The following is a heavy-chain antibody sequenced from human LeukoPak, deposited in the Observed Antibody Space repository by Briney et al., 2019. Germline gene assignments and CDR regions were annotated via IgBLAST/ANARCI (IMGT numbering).Heavy chain of an antibody. V-gene: IGHV4-39*07. D-gene: IGHD3-3*01. CDR2: IFYSGNT. J-gene: IGHJ6*03. Sequence: SETLSLTCTVSGGSISSSSYYWGWIRQPPGKGLEWIGNIFYSGNTFYKPALKSRVTISVDTSKNQFSLKLSSVTAADTAIYYCARIGISHVPYYYYYMDVWGKGTTVTVSS. CDR1: GGSISSSSYY. CDR3: ARIGISHVPYYYYYMDV.